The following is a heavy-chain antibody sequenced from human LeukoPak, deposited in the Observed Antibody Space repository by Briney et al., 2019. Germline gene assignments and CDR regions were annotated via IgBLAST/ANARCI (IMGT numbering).Heavy chain of an antibody. J-gene: IGHJ4*02. D-gene: IGHD3-22*01. V-gene: IGHV4-39*01. CDR1: GGAITGSSYY. CDR3: ARQYYDSTGYYYFDY. CDR2: LYYSGSI. Sequence: SETLSLTCTVSGGAITGSSYYWGWIRQSPGKGLEWIGGLYYSGSIYYNPSLKSRVSMSADTSKNQFSLKLNSLTAADRAVYYCARQYYDSTGYYYFDYWDQGTLVTVSS.